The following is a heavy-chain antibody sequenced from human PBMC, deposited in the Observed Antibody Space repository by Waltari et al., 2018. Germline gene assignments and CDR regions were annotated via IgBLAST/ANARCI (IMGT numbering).Heavy chain of an antibody. J-gene: IGHJ4*02. V-gene: IGHV4-39*01. D-gene: IGHD3-3*01. CDR2: IYYSGST. Sequence: QPPGKGLEWIGSIYYSGSTYYNPSLKSRVTISVDTSKNQFSLKLSSVTAADTAVYYCARHPEILEWLFYPFDYWGQGTLVTVSS. CDR3: ARHPEILEWLFYPFDY.